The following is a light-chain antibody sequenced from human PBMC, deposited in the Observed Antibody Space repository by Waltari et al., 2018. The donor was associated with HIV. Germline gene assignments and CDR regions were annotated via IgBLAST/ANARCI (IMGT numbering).Light chain of an antibody. CDR1: PSDPDPSHY. Sequence: QSALTQPASVSGSPGQSSTTPCSGPPSDPDPSHYVAWYQQRPGNPPNLIFFEVNYRPAGVSDRFSASKSGSTASLTISGLQAEDEADYYCSSYTTRNSLMFGGGTKLTV. CDR2: EVN. J-gene: IGLJ3*02. CDR3: SSYTTRNSLM. V-gene: IGLV2-14*01.